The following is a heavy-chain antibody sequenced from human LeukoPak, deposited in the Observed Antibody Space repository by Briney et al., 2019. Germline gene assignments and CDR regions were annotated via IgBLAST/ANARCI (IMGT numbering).Heavy chain of an antibody. Sequence: GGSLRLSCAASGFTFSSYRMNWVRQAPGKGLEWVSSISSSSSYIYYADSVKGRFTISRDNAKNSLYLQMNSLRAEGTAVYYCARGDSSSWYKDWFDPWGQGTLVTVSS. V-gene: IGHV3-21*01. D-gene: IGHD6-13*01. CDR1: GFTFSSYR. CDR2: ISSSSSYI. J-gene: IGHJ5*02. CDR3: ARGDSSSWYKDWFDP.